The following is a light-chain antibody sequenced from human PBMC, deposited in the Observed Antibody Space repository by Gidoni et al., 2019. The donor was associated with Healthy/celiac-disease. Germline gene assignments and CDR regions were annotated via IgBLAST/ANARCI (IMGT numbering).Light chain of an antibody. CDR2: DAS. CDR1: QDISNY. Sequence: DIQMTQSPSSLSASVGDRVTITCQASQDISNYLNWYQQKPGKAPKLLIYDASNWETGVPSRFSGSGSGTDFTFTISSLQPEEIATYYCQQYDNLPLTFXGXTKVEIK. CDR3: QQYDNLPLT. J-gene: IGKJ4*01. V-gene: IGKV1-33*01.